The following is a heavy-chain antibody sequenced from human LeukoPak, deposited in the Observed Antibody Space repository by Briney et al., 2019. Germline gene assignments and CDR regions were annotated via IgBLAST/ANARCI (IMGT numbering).Heavy chain of an antibody. CDR3: ARGIESSTSWIDP. CDR1: GGSISSYY. D-gene: IGHD2-2*01. J-gene: IGHJ5*02. CDR2: IYYSGST. V-gene: IGHV4-59*01. Sequence: PSETLSLTCTVSGGSISSYYWSWIRQPPGKGLEWIGYIYYSGSTNYNPSLKGRVTISVDTSKNQFSLKLSSVTAADTAVYYCARGIESSTSWIDPWGQGTLVTVSS.